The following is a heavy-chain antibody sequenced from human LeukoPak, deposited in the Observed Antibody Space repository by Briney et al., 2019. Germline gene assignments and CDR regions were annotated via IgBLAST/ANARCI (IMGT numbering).Heavy chain of an antibody. CDR2: IYSGGST. V-gene: IGHV3-66*01. CDR1: EFTVSSNY. J-gene: IGHJ4*02. D-gene: IGHD6-13*01. Sequence: GWSLSLSCAASEFTVSSNYMNWVRQAPGKGLEWVSVIYSGGSTYYADSVKGRFTISRDNSKNTLYLQMNSLRAEDTAVYYCAGGARRQQPFDYWGQGTLVTVSS. CDR3: AGGARRQQPFDY.